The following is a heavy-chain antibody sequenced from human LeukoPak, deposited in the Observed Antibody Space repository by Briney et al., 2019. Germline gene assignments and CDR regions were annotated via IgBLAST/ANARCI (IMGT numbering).Heavy chain of an antibody. D-gene: IGHD6-19*01. CDR2: IKYSGST. CDR3: ARATDSNGWLFDY. J-gene: IGHJ4*02. V-gene: IGHV4-59*01. CDR1: GGSISSYY. Sequence: PSETLSLTCTVSGGSISSYYWSWIRQPPGKGLEWIGYIKYSGSTNYNPSLKSRVTISVDTSRNQLSLKLTSVTAADTAVYYCARATDSNGWLFDYWGQGTLVTVSS.